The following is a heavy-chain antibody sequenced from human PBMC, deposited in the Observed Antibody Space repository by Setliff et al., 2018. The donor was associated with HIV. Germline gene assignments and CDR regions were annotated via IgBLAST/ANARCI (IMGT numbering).Heavy chain of an antibody. CDR1: GYTFTSYD. CDR2: MNPNSGNT. CDR3: ARGNYYDSSGYYSL. D-gene: IGHD3-22*01. Sequence: VSCTASGYTFTSYDINWVRQATGEGLEWMGWMNPNSGNTCYAQKFQGRIIMTRKTSISTAYMELSSLRSEDTAAYYCARGNYYDSSGYYSLWGQGTLVTVSS. V-gene: IGHV1-8*01. J-gene: IGHJ4*02.